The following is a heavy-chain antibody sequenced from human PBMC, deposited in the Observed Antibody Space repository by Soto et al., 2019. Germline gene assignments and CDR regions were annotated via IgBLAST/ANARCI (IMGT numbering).Heavy chain of an antibody. V-gene: IGHV3-23*01. CDR3: AKDIGALVVAGTFDY. Sequence: GESLQISCAASGFTFSSYAMSWVRQAPGKGLEWVSAISGSGGSTYYADSVKGRFTISRDNSKNTLYLQMNSLRAEDTAVYYCAKDIGALVVAGTFDYWGQGTLVTVSS. CDR2: ISGSGGST. D-gene: IGHD2-15*01. J-gene: IGHJ4*02. CDR1: GFTFSSYA.